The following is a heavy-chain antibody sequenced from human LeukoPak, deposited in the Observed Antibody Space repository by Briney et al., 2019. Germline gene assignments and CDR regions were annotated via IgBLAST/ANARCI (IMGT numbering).Heavy chain of an antibody. Sequence: KPGGSLRLSCAASGFTFSSYSMNWVRQAPGKRLEWVSSISSSSTYICYADSVKGRFTISRDNAKNSLYLQMNSLRAEDTAVYYCARDLAVAGKYWGQGTLVTVSS. CDR3: ARDLAVAGKY. CDR1: GFTFSSYS. D-gene: IGHD6-19*01. J-gene: IGHJ4*02. V-gene: IGHV3-21*01. CDR2: ISSSSTYI.